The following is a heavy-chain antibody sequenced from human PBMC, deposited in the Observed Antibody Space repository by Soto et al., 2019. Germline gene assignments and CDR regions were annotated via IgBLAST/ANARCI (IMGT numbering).Heavy chain of an antibody. J-gene: IGHJ4*02. CDR3: ARVVYGGNGFDY. CDR2: IYYSGST. D-gene: IGHD4-17*01. V-gene: IGHV4-59*01. Sequence: SETLSLTCAVSGGSITSYFWSWIRQPPGKGLDWIGYIYYSGSTSYNPSLKSRVTILVDTSKNQFSLKLSSVTAADTAVYYCARVVYGGNGFDYWGRGTLVTVSS. CDR1: GGSITSYF.